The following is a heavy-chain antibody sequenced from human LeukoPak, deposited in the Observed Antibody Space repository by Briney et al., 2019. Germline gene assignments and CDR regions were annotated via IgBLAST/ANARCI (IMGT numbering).Heavy chain of an antibody. CDR3: ARDKVVVASHYYYYYGMDV. D-gene: IGHD2-15*01. Sequence: SETLSLTCTVSGGSISSYYWSWIRQPAGKGLEWIGYIYYSGSTNYNPSLKSRVTISVDTSKNQFSLKLSSVTAADTAVYYCARDKVVVASHYYYYYGMDVWGQGTTVTVSS. CDR1: GGSISSYY. CDR2: IYYSGST. V-gene: IGHV4-59*01. J-gene: IGHJ6*02.